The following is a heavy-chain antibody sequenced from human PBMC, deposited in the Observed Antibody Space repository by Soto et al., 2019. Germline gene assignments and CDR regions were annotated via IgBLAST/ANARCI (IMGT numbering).Heavy chain of an antibody. CDR1: GFTFSSYA. CDR3: ARDPRARTYYYYGMDV. V-gene: IGHV3-30-3*01. J-gene: IGHJ6*02. CDR2: ISYDGSNK. D-gene: IGHD2-8*01. Sequence: GGSLRLSCAASGFTFSSYAMHWVRQAPGKGLEWVAVISYDGSNKYYADSVKGRFTISRDNSKNTLYLQMNSLRAEDTAVYYCARDPRARTYYYYGMDVWGQGTTVTVSS.